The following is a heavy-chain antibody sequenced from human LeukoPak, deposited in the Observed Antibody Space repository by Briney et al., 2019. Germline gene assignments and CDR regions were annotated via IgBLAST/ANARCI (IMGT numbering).Heavy chain of an antibody. J-gene: IGHJ4*02. D-gene: IGHD6-13*01. CDR3: ARDRSRMHMGY. CDR1: GFTFSSYS. V-gene: IGHV3-21*01. CDR2: ISSSSSYI. Sequence: GGSLRLSCAASGFTFSSYSMNWVRQAPGKGLEWVSSISSSSSYIYYADSVKGRFTISRDNAKNSLYLQMNSLRAEDTAVYYCARDRSRMHMGYWGQGTLATVSS.